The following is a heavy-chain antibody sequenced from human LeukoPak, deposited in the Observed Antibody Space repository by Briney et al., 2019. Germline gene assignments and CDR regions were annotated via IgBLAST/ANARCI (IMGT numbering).Heavy chain of an antibody. CDR1: GFTFSTYA. Sequence: AGSLRLTCAASGFTFSTYAMHWVRQAPPKGLLWVVVISYDGSNKYFAASVKGRFTISVDKSKNTLYLQMSSLRAADTAVYYCAKDQLAGLSRPYVFDVWGQGTMVTVSS. J-gene: IGHJ3*01. V-gene: IGHV3-30*18. CDR3: AKDQLAGLSRPYVFDV. D-gene: IGHD1-1*01. CDR2: ISYDGSNK.